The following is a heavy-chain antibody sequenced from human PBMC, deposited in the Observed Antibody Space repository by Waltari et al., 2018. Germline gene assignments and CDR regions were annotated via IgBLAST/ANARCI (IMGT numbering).Heavy chain of an antibody. V-gene: IGHV4-34*01. CDR3: ARRRSCSGGSCYSGWFDP. D-gene: IGHD2-15*01. J-gene: IGHJ5*02. Sequence: QVQLQQWGAGLLKPSETLSLTCAVYGGSFSGYYWSWIRQPPGKGREWIGEINHSGSTNYNPSLKSRVTISVDTSKNQFSLKLSSVTAADTAVYYCARRRSCSGGSCYSGWFDPWGQGTLVTVSS. CDR1: GGSFSGYY. CDR2: INHSGST.